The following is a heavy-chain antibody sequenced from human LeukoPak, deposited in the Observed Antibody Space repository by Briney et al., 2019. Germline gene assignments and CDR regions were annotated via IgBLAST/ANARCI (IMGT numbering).Heavy chain of an antibody. Sequence: PGGSLRLSCAASGFTFSDYYMSWVRQAPGKGLEWVANIKHDGSEKFYVDSVRGRFTISRDNAKNSLYLQLSSLRDEDTAVYYCARITGIAAAGDYWGQGTLVTVSS. CDR1: GFTFSDYY. CDR3: ARITGIAAAGDY. J-gene: IGHJ4*02. D-gene: IGHD6-13*01. CDR2: IKHDGSEK. V-gene: IGHV3-7*04.